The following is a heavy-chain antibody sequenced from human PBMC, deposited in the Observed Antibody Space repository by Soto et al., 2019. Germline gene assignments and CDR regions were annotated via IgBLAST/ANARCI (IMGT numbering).Heavy chain of an antibody. CDR3: HGYGY. D-gene: IGHD5-18*01. CDR1: GFSVRANY. J-gene: IGHJ4*02. CDR2: IYSGDTT. V-gene: IGHV3-53*01. Sequence: EVQLVESGGGLIQPGGSLRLSCAVSGFSVRANYMSWVRQAPGKGLEGVSVIYSGDTTYYADSVKGRFIISRDISKNILYLQMNILSAEDTAVYYCHGYGYWGQGALVTVCS.